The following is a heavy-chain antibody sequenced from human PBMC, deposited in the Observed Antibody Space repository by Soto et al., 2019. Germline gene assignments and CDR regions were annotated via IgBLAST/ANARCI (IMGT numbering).Heavy chain of an antibody. J-gene: IGHJ4*02. CDR3: ARDPPPSYDFWSGYHPSYYFDF. Sequence: EVQLVESGGGLVQPGGSLRLSCAASGFTFSSYSMNWVRQAPGKGLEWVSYISSSSSTIYYADSVKGRFTISRDNAKNSLYLQMNSLREEDTDVYYCARDPPPSYDFWSGYHPSYYFDFRGQGTPDTVSS. CDR2: ISSSSSTI. CDR1: GFTFSSYS. V-gene: IGHV3-48*02. D-gene: IGHD3-3*01.